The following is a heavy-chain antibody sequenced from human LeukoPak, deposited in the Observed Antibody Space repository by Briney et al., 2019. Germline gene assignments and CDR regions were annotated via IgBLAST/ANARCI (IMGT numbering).Heavy chain of an antibody. J-gene: IGHJ4*02. CDR2: INPRDSDT. D-gene: IGHD6-19*01. CDR3: ARQGIGVAADY. CDR1: GYRFTDYW. Sequence: GESLKISCKGSGYRFTDYWIGWVRQMPGKGLEWMTIINPRDSDTRYSPSFQGQVTISVDKSINTAYLQWSSLKASDTAMYYCARQGIGVAADYWGQGTLVTVSS. V-gene: IGHV5-51*01.